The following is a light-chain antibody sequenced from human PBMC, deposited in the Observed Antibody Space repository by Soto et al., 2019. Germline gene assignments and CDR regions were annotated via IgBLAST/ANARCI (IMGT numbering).Light chain of an antibody. V-gene: IGKV3-11*01. CDR1: ESVNNF. J-gene: IGKJ2*01. CDR2: DAS. CDR3: QQYNNWYT. Sequence: EIVLTQSPATLSLSPGERATLSCRASESVNNFLAWYQQKPGQAPRLLIYDASNRATGVPARFSGSGSGTDFTLTISSLQSEDFAVYYCQQYNNWYTFGQGTKLEIK.